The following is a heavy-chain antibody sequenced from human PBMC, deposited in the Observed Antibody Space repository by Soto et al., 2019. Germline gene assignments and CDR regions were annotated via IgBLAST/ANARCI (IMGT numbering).Heavy chain of an antibody. CDR2: ISANSANT. J-gene: IGHJ4*02. Sequence: QVQLVQSGAEVKKPGASVKVSCKASGFTFTSYGINWVRQAPGQGLEWMGWISANSANTNYAQNLQGRITMTTDAPPRTAHMELRSLRSDVTAVYYCAHVYFDYWGQGTLVTVSS. CDR1: GFTFTSYG. V-gene: IGHV1-18*01. CDR3: AHVYFDY.